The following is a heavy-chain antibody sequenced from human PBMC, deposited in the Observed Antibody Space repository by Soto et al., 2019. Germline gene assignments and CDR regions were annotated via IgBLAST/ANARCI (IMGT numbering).Heavy chain of an antibody. D-gene: IGHD3-3*01. CDR3: ARGAHYDFWSGSSCFDY. V-gene: IGHV4-38-2*01. CDR1: GYSISSGYY. CDR2: IYHSGST. J-gene: IGHJ4*02. Sequence: SETLSLTCAVSGYSISSGYYWGWIRQPPGKGLEWIGSIYHSGSTYYNPSLKSRVTISVDTSKNQFSLKLSSVTAADTAVYYCARGAHYDFWSGSSCFDYWGQGTLVTVSS.